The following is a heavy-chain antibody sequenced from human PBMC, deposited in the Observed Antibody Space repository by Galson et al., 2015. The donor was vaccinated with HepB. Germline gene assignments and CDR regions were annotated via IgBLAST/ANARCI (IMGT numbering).Heavy chain of an antibody. CDR2: INPSGGST. D-gene: IGHD3-3*01. J-gene: IGHJ4*02. CDR1: GYTFTSYY. V-gene: IGHV1-46*01. Sequence: SGYTFTSYYMHWVRQAPGQGLEWMGIINPSGGSTSYAQKFQGRVTMTRDTSTSTVYMELSSLRSEDTAVYYCARGSKYYDFWSGYLPDYWGQGTLVTVSS. CDR3: ARGSKYYDFWSGYLPDY.